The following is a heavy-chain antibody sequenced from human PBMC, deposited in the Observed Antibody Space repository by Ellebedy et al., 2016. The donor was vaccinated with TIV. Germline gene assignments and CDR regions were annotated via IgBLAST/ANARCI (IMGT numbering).Heavy chain of an antibody. J-gene: IGHJ5*02. CDR1: GFSFTDYA. V-gene: IGHV4-38-2*01. D-gene: IGHD3-3*01. CDR2: IYYSGST. Sequence: ESLKISXAASGFSFTDYALNWVRQPPGKGLEWIGSIYYSGSTYYNPSLKSRVTISADTSKNQFSLKLTSMTAADTAMYYCARGGYDYWSGYYQGWFDPWGQGILVTVSS. CDR3: ARGGYDYWSGYYQGWFDP.